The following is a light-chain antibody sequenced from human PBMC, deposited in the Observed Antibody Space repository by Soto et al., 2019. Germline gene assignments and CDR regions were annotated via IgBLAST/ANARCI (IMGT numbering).Light chain of an antibody. CDR1: QSVYSN. V-gene: IGKV3-15*01. Sequence: EIAMTQSPATLSVSPGERATLSCRASQSVYSNLAWYQQKPGQAPRLLIYGASTRATGIPARFSGSGSGTEFTVTISSLQSEDFAVYYCQQYNNWPLTFGGGIKVEIK. J-gene: IGKJ4*01. CDR2: GAS. CDR3: QQYNNWPLT.